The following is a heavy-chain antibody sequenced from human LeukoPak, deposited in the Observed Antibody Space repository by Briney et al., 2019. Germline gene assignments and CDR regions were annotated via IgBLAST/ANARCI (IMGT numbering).Heavy chain of an antibody. Sequence: SETLSLTCTVSGGSISSYYWSWIRQPPGKGLEWVGYIYYSGSTNYNPSLKSRVTISVDTSKNQFSLKLSSVTATDTAVYYCARALPTVTRGPYFDYWGQGTLVTVSS. CDR2: IYYSGST. CDR3: ARALPTVTRGPYFDY. CDR1: GGSISSYY. J-gene: IGHJ4*02. D-gene: IGHD4-11*01. V-gene: IGHV4-59*01.